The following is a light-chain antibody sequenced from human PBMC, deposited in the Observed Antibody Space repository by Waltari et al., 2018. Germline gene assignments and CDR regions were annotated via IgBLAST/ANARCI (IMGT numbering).Light chain of an antibody. Sequence: QSALCQPASVSGSPGPSVTISCTGTRKDVGANDYASWYQQPPGRAPKLMIYDVRQRSSGVSNRFSGSRAGNTASLTISGLQTEDEADYYCTAYTTSATLVFGGGTRLTVL. CDR2: DVR. CDR1: RKDVGANDY. J-gene: IGLJ3*02. CDR3: TAYTTSATLV. V-gene: IGLV2-14*03.